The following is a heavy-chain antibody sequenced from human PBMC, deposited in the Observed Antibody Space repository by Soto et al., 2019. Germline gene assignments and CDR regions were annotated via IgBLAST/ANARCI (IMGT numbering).Heavy chain of an antibody. J-gene: IGHJ3*02. CDR2: MNPNSGNT. D-gene: IGHD3-22*01. Sequence: ASVKVSCKASGYTFTSYDINWVRQATGQGLEWMGWMNPNSGNTGYAQKFQGRVTMTRNTSISTAYMELSSLRSEDTAVYYCASPKYYYDSSGDAFDTWGQGTMVTVSS. CDR1: GYTFTSYD. CDR3: ASPKYYYDSSGDAFDT. V-gene: IGHV1-8*01.